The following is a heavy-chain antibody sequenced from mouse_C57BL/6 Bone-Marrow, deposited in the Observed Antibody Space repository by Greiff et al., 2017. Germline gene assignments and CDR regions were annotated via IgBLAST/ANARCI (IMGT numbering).Heavy chain of an antibody. CDR1: GYTFTSYG. CDR2: IYPRSGNT. Sequence: VKLVESGAELARPGASVKLSCKASGYTFTSYGISWVKQRTGQGLEWIGEIYPRSGNTYYNEKFKGKATLTADKSSSTAYMELRSLTSEDSAVYFCARSIYLGDYGGQGTTLTVSS. V-gene: IGHV1-81*01. CDR3: ARSIYLGDY. J-gene: IGHJ2*01. D-gene: IGHD2-1*01.